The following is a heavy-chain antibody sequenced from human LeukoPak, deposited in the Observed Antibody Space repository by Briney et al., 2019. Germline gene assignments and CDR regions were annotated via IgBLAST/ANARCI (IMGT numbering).Heavy chain of an antibody. D-gene: IGHD3-16*01. Sequence: SETLSLTCTASRGSVSSGSYYWSWIRQPPGKGLEWIGYVYYSGSTNYNPSLKSRVTISVDTSKNQLSLKLTSVTAADTAVYYCARAPWGFWYFDLWGRGTLVTVSS. CDR2: VYYSGST. V-gene: IGHV4-61*01. CDR1: RGSVSSGSYY. CDR3: ARAPWGFWYFDL. J-gene: IGHJ2*01.